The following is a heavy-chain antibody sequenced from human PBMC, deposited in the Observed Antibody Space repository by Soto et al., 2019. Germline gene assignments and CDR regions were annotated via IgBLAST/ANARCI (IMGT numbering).Heavy chain of an antibody. D-gene: IGHD1-1*01. CDR3: ARDGRGPGGGMDV. V-gene: IGHV3-33*01. J-gene: IGHJ6*02. Sequence: QVQLVESGGGVVQPGRSLRLSCAASGLTFSSYGMHWVSQAPGKGLEWVAVIWYDGSNKYYADSVKGRFTISRDNSKDTLYLEMNSLRAEDTAVEYCARDGRGPGGGMDVWGQGTTVTVSS. CDR1: GLTFSSYG. CDR2: IWYDGSNK.